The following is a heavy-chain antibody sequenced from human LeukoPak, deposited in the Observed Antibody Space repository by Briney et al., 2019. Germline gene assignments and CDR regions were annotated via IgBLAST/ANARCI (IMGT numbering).Heavy chain of an antibody. CDR1: GGTFSSYA. V-gene: IGHV1-69*13. Sequence: ASVKVSCKASGGTFSSYAISWVRQAPGQGLEWMGGIIPIFGTANYAQKFQGRVTITADESTSTAYMELSSLRSEDTAVYYCASSSGYYYGDFDYWGQGTLVTVSS. D-gene: IGHD3-22*01. CDR2: IIPIFGTA. J-gene: IGHJ4*02. CDR3: ASSSGYYYGDFDY.